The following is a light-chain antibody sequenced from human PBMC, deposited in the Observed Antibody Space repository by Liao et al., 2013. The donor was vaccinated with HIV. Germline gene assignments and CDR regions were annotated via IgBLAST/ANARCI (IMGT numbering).Light chain of an antibody. V-gene: IGLV3-21*04. Sequence: SYELTQPPSVSVAPGKTARITCGGNNIGSKSVHWYQQKPGQAPVLVIYYDSDRPSGIPERFSGSNSGNTATLTISRVEAGDEADYYCQVWDGDFPVFGGGTKLTVL. CDR2: YDS. J-gene: IGLJ2*01. CDR3: QVWDGDFPV. CDR1: NIGSKS.